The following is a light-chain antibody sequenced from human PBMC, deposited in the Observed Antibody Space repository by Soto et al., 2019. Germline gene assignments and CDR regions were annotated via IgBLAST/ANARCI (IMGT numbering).Light chain of an antibody. J-gene: IGLJ1*01. CDR2: DVS. Sequence: QSALTQPASVSGSPGQSIIISCTGTNSDFGAYNYVSWYQQHPGKAPKVLLYDVSNRPSGVSNRFSGSKSGNTASLTISGLQAEDEADYYCNSYTSGSTPYVFGTGTKVTVL. V-gene: IGLV2-14*03. CDR3: NSYTSGSTPYV. CDR1: NSDFGAYNY.